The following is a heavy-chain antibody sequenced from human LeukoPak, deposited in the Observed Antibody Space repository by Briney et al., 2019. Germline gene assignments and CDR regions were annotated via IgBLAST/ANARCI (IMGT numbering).Heavy chain of an antibody. V-gene: IGHV3-30*03. CDR3: VRDGGGDVHDWYFDL. D-gene: IGHD2-21*02. J-gene: IGHJ2*01. Sequence: GGSLRLSCTASGFTFSSYGIHWVRQAPGKGLEWVAFISYDGRNKYSADSVKGRFTISRDTAQNTLYLQMNHLRGEDTALYYCVRDGGGDVHDWYFDLWGPGTLVTVSS. CDR1: GFTFSSYG. CDR2: ISYDGRNK.